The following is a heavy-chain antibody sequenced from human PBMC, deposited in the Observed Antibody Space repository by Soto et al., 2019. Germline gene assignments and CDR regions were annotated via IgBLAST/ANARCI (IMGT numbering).Heavy chain of an antibody. J-gene: IGHJ3*01. CDR2: IGSGDT. V-gene: IGHV1-18*01. CDR3: ARENDPYGFDL. CDR1: XYSFDSYA. Sequence: QVQLVQSGATQEKPGASVKVSXXAFXYSFDSYAYSWVRQAPGQGLEWMGRIGSGDTKYAQKLQGRVTMTTDTSTNTAYMELRSLRSDDTALYYCARENDPYGFDLWGQGTMVTVSS.